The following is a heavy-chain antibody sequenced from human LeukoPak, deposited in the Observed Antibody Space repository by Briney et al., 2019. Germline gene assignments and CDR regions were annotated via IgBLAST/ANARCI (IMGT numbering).Heavy chain of an antibody. CDR1: GGSISSGGYY. CDR2: IYYSGST. V-gene: IGHV4-31*03. CDR3: ARGALSGTGYGDRRYFDY. Sequence: SETLSLTCTVSGGSISSGGYYWSWIRQHPGKGLEWIGYIYYSGSTYYNPSLKSRVTISVDTSKNQFSLKLSSVTAADTAVYYCARGALSGTGYGDRRYFDYWGQGTLVTVSS. D-gene: IGHD3-10*01. J-gene: IGHJ4*02.